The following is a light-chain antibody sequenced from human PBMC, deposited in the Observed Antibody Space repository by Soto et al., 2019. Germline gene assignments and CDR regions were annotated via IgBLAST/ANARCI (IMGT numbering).Light chain of an antibody. CDR2: AAS. Sequence: DIQMTQSPSSLSASVGDRVTITCRASQGISNYLAWYQQKPGKVPKLLIYAASTLQSGVPSRFSGSGSGTDFTLAISSLQTEAVATYYYQKYNSALFTFGPGTKVDIK. CDR1: QGISNY. V-gene: IGKV1-27*01. J-gene: IGKJ3*01. CDR3: QKYNSALFT.